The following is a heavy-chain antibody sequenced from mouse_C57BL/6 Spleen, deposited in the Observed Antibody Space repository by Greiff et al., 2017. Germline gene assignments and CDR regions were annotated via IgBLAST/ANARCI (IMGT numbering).Heavy chain of an antibody. Sequence: QVQLQQSGPELVKPGASVKISCKASGYAFSSSWMNWVKQRPGKGLGGIGRIYPGDGDTNYNGKFKGKATLTADKSSSTAYMQLSSLTSEDSAVYFCARQLRLYAMDYWGQGTSVTVSS. CDR3: ARQLRLYAMDY. V-gene: IGHV1-82*01. J-gene: IGHJ4*01. CDR2: IYPGDGDT. CDR1: GYAFSSSW. D-gene: IGHD3-2*02.